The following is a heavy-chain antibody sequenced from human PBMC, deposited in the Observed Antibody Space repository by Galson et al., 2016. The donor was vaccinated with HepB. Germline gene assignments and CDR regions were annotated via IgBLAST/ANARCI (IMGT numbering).Heavy chain of an antibody. Sequence: SLRLSCAASGFSLSSYWMSWVRQAPGKGLEWVANVKYDGSEKCYVDSVKGRFTISRVNAKNSMSLQMNSLSAEDTAVYYCVRDGSGGWHFDNWGQGTLITVSS. V-gene: IGHV3-7*01. CDR2: VKYDGSEK. J-gene: IGHJ4*02. CDR1: GFSLSSYW. CDR3: VRDGSGGWHFDN. D-gene: IGHD6-19*01.